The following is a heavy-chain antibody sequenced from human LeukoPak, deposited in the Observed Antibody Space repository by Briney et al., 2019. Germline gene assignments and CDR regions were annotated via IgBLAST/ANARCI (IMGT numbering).Heavy chain of an antibody. V-gene: IGHV1-46*01. J-gene: IGHJ4*02. Sequence: VASVKVSCKASGYTFTTYYMHWMRQAPGQGPEWRGIINPRGGSTDYSQKFQGRITMTSDTSTSTVYMELSSLRSDDTAVYFCARVGSAAATADYWGQGTLVTVSS. D-gene: IGHD6-25*01. CDR3: ARVGSAAATADY. CDR1: GYTFTTYY. CDR2: INPRGGST.